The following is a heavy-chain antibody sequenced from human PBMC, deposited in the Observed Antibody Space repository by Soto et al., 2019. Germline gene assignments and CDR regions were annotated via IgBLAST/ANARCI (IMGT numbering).Heavy chain of an antibody. D-gene: IGHD3-3*01. V-gene: IGHV4-34*01. J-gene: IGHJ5*02. CDR3: ATRITVFGLLIPPFDH. Sequence: XETLSLTCSVYGWSVNGYYWNWIRQPPGKGLEWIGEINHTGGTHYNPSLKSRVTMSVDTSKNQFSLRLSSVTAADTAIYYCATRITVFGLLIPPFDHWGQGTQVTVSS. CDR1: GWSVNGYY. CDR2: INHTGGT.